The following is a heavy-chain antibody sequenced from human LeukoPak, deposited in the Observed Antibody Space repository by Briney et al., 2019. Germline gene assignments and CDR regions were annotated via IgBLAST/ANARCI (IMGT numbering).Heavy chain of an antibody. CDR3: ARGLILGDAFDI. CDR2: INHSGST. V-gene: IGHV4-34*01. Sequence: PSETLSLTCAVYGGSFSGYYWSWIRQPPGKGLEWIGEINHSGSTNYNPSLKSRVTISVDTSKNQFSLKLSSVTAADTAVYYCARGLILGDAFDIWGQGTMVTVSS. CDR1: GGSFSGYY. J-gene: IGHJ3*02.